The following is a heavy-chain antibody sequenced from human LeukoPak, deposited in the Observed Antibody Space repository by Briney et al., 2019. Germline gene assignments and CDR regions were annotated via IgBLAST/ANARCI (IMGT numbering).Heavy chain of an antibody. Sequence: GGSLRLSCAASVFTFRVYDMSSVRQAPGKGLEWVSAISGNGDSTYYVDSVKGRFTISRDNSKNTLYLQMNILSAEDTPVYYCAEYCSGGSCYSMGGAFDIWGQGTVVTVSS. CDR3: AEYCSGGSCYSMGGAFDI. CDR1: VFTFRVYD. J-gene: IGHJ3*02. V-gene: IGHV3-23*01. D-gene: IGHD2-15*01. CDR2: ISGNGDST.